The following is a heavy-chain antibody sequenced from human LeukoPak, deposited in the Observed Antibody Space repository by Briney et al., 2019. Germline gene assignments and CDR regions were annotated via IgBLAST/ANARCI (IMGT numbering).Heavy chain of an antibody. Sequence: GSLRLSCAASGFTFSTYCMTWVRQAPGKGLEWIGSIYYSGSTYYNPSLKSRVTISVDTSKNQFSLKLSSVTAADTAVYYCARVLGRGSIVGATYFDYWGQGTLVTVSS. D-gene: IGHD1-26*01. J-gene: IGHJ4*02. CDR2: IYYSGST. CDR3: ARVLGRGSIVGATYFDY. V-gene: IGHV4-39*07. CDR1: GFTFSTYC.